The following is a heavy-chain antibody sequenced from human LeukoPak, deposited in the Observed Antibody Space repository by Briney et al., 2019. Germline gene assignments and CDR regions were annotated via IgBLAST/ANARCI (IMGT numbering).Heavy chain of an antibody. CDR3: ARVRSGYFDY. V-gene: IGHV4-59*12. CDR1: GGSISSYY. Sequence: SETLSLTCTVSGGSISSYYWSWIRQPPGKGLEWIGYIYYSGSTYYNPSLKSRVTISVDRSKNQFSLKLSSVTAADTAVYYCARVRSGYFDYWGQGTLVTVSS. CDR2: IYYSGST. J-gene: IGHJ4*02. D-gene: IGHD1-14*01.